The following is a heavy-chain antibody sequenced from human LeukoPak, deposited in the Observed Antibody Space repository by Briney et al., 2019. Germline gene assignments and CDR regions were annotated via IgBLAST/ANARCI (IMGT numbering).Heavy chain of an antibody. V-gene: IGHV4-38-2*02. D-gene: IGHD5-12*01. Sequence: SETLSLTCTVSGYSISSGYYWGWIRQPPGKGLEWIGSIYHSGSTYCNPSLKSRVTISVDTSKNQFSLKLSSVTAADTAVYYCARARSGYDLGYYYYYMDVWGKGTTVTVSS. CDR2: IYHSGST. CDR1: GYSISSGYY. J-gene: IGHJ6*03. CDR3: ARARSGYDLGYYYYYMDV.